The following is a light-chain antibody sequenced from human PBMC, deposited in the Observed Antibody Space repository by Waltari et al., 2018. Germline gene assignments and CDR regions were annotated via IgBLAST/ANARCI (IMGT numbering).Light chain of an antibody. V-gene: IGKV3-20*01. Sequence: EIMLTQSPGTLSLSPGERATLSCRASQSISRVLAWYQQKPGQTPRLLIYDASTRATGIPDRFSGSGSGTDFSLTINRLEPEDIAVYYCQKYGSLPATFGQGTKVEIK. CDR3: QKYGSLPAT. J-gene: IGKJ1*01. CDR1: QSISRV. CDR2: DAS.